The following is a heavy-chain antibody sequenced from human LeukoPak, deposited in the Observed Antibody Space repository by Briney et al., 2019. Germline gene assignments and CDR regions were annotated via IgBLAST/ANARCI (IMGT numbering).Heavy chain of an antibody. V-gene: IGHV4-39*01. CDR1: GGSISSSSYY. CDR2: IYYSGST. J-gene: IGHJ6*02. CDR3: ARINYGDYGAYYYYGTDV. D-gene: IGHD4-17*01. Sequence: SETLSLTCAVSGGSISSSSYYWGWIRQPPGKGLEWIGSIYYSGSTYYNPSLKSRVTISVDTSKNQFSLKLSSVTAADTAVYYCARINYGDYGAYYYYGTDVWGQGTTVTVSS.